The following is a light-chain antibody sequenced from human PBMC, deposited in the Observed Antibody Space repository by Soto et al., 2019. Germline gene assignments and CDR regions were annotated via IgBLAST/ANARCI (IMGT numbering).Light chain of an antibody. CDR1: SSDVGGYNY. J-gene: IGLJ3*02. CDR2: EVS. V-gene: IGLV2-8*01. Sequence: QSALTQPPSASGSPGQSVTISCTGTSSDVGGYNYVSWYQQHPGKAPKLMIYEVSKRPSGVPDRFSGSKSGNTASLTVSGLQAXXXGDYYCSSYAGSNNWVFGGGTQLTV. CDR3: SSYAGSNNWV.